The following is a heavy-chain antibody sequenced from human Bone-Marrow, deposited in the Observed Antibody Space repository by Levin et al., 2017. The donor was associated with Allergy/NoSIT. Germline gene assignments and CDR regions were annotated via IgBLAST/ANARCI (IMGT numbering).Heavy chain of an antibody. CDR2: ITGSGTYV. Sequence: GESLKISCVASADATFSVSHYGITWVRQAPGKGLEWVSSITGSGTYVYHSDSVKGRFTISRDNSKNSLYLQMNSLRAEDSAVYYCARDPPADVWGQGTTVTVSS. CDR3: ARDPPADV. CDR1: ADATFSVSHYG. V-gene: IGHV3-21*06. J-gene: IGHJ6*02.